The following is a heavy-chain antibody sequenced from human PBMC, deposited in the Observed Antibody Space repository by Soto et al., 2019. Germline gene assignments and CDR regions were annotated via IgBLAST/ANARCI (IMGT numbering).Heavy chain of an antibody. Sequence: PGGSLRLSCAASGFTFSSYAMSWVRQAPGKGLEWVSAISGSGGSTYYADSVKGRFTISRDNSKNTLYLQMNSLRAEDTAVYYCAKAFLDYDFWSGYSRMDVWGQGTTVTVSS. CDR2: ISGSGGST. CDR1: GFTFSSYA. V-gene: IGHV3-23*01. CDR3: AKAFLDYDFWSGYSRMDV. D-gene: IGHD3-3*01. J-gene: IGHJ6*02.